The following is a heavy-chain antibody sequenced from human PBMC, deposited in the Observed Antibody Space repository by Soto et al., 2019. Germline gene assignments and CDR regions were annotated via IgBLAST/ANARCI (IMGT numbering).Heavy chain of an antibody. CDR2: SRNKANGYTT. D-gene: IGHD2-2*01. J-gene: IGHJ4*02. CDR3: ARSIYCSGTSCQPYHFDY. Sequence: GGSLRLSCAVSGFSFSDHYMEWVRQAPGKGLEWVGRSRNKANGYTTEYAASVKGRFTISRDESENSLFLQMNSLKTEDTAVYYCARSIYCSGTSCQPYHFDYWGQGTLVTVSS. V-gene: IGHV3-72*01. CDR1: GFSFSDHY.